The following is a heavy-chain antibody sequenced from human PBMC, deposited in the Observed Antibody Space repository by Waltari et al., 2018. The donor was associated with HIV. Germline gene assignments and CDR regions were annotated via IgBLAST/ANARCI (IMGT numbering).Heavy chain of an antibody. CDR3: ARGSRIWELDP. Sequence: QAHLVQSGAEVKKTGASVKLSCRPAAYTVTNFGISWLRQAPGKGLEWLGWINVHTGNFNYQQKFRGRVTMTTDTSTNTAYMELTSLKSDDTAVYYCARGSRIWELDPWGQGTLVTVSS. CDR2: INVHTGNF. J-gene: IGHJ5*02. D-gene: IGHD1-26*01. CDR1: AYTVTNFG. V-gene: IGHV1-18*01.